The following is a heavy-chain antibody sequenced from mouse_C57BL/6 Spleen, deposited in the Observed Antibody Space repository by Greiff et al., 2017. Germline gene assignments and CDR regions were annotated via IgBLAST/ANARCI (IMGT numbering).Heavy chain of an antibody. D-gene: IGHD3-2*02. J-gene: IGHJ2*01. CDR2: IYPGDGDT. CDR1: GYAFSSSW. CDR3: ARSTAQATDYFDY. V-gene: IGHV1-82*01. Sequence: VKVVESGPELVKPGASVKISCKASGYAFSSSWMNWVKQRPGKGLEWIGRIYPGDGDTNYNGKFKGKATLTADKSSSTAYMQLSSLTSEDSAVYFCARSTAQATDYFDYWGQGTTLTVSS.